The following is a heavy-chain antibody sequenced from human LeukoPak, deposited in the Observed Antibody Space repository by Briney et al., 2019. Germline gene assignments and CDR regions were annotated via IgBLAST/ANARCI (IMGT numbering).Heavy chain of an antibody. CDR2: INEDGRTT. D-gene: IGHD1-26*01. CDR3: VRDLGGRSGH. CDR1: GFTFSSNW. Sequence: GGSLRLSCVASGFTFSSNWMHWVRQAPGKGLVWVSRINEDGRTTNYADSVKGRFTISRDNAKNTLYLQMNGLRAEDTAMYHCVRDLGGRSGHWGQGTLVTVSS. J-gene: IGHJ4*02. V-gene: IGHV3-74*01.